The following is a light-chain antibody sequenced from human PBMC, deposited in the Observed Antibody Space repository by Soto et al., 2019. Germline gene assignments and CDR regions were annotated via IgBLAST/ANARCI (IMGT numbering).Light chain of an antibody. CDR2: EVS. CDR3: SSYTRSITVDVV. V-gene: IGLV2-14*01. J-gene: IGLJ2*01. Sequence: QSALTQPASVSGSPGQSITISCTGTSSDVGGYDYVSWYQHFPGKAPKLIIYEVSNRPSGVSNRFSGSKSGNTASPTISGLQAEDEADYYCSSYTRSITVDVVFGVGTKLTVL. CDR1: SSDVGGYDY.